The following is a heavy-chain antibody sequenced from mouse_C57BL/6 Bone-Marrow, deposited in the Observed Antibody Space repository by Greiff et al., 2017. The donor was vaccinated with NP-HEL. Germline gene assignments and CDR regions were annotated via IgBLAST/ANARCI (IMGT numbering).Heavy chain of an antibody. CDR3: ERHAPFYYGYDVGCAY. D-gene: IGHD2-2*01. CDR2: FYPGSGSI. CDR1: GYTFTEYT. Sequence: QVHVKQSGAELVKPGASVKLSCKASGYTFTEYTIHWVKQRSGQGLEWIGWFYPGSGSIKYNEKFKDKATLTADKSSSTVYMELSRLTSEDSAVYFCERHAPFYYGYDVGCAYWGQGTLVTVSA. V-gene: IGHV1-62-2*01. J-gene: IGHJ3*01.